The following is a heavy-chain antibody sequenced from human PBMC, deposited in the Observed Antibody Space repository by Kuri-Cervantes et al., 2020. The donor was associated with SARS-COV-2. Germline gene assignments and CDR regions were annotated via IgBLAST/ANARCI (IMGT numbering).Heavy chain of an antibody. D-gene: IGHD3-22*01. CDR1: GGSISSHY. CDR2: IYYSGST. CDR3: ARDLYYYDSSGYEYYHYYYMDV. V-gene: IGHV4-59*11. Sequence: GSLRLSCTVSGGSISSHYWSWIRQPPGKGLEWIGYIYYSGSTNYNPSLKSRVTISVDTSKNQFSLKLSSVTAADTAVYYCARDLYYYDSSGYEYYHYYYMDVWGKGTTVTVSS. J-gene: IGHJ6*03.